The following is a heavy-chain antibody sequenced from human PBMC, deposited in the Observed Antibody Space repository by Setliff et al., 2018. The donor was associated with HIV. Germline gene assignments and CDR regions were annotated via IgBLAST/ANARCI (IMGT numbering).Heavy chain of an antibody. J-gene: IGHJ5*02. V-gene: IGHV1-46*01. CDR1: GGNFGNSA. D-gene: IGHD6-19*01. CDR3: VRGYRSAWNSWFDA. Sequence: WASVKVSCKASGGNFGNSAIGWVRQAPGQGLEWMGILNPSEGTTSFAQKFQGRVTMTRDTSTSTVYMDLSSLRADDTAVYYCVRGYRSAWNSWFDAWGQGTRVTVSS. CDR2: LNPSEGTT.